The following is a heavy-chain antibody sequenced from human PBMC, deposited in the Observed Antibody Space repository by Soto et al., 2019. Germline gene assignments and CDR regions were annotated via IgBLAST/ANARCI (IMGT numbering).Heavy chain of an antibody. CDR2: IWYDGSNK. CDR1: GFTFSSYG. CDR3: ARDPGGYYDSSGYYFPYYYGMDV. Sequence: QVQLVESGGGVVQPGRSLRLSCAASGFTFSSYGMHWVRQAPGKGLEWVAVIWYDGSNKYYADSVKGRFTISRDNSKNTXXLXMXXLRAEDTAVYYCARDPGGYYDSSGYYFPYYYGMDVWGQGTTVTVSS. D-gene: IGHD3-22*01. V-gene: IGHV3-33*01. J-gene: IGHJ6*02.